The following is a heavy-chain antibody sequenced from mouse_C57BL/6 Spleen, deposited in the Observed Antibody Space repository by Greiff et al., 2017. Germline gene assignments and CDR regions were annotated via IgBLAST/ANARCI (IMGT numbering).Heavy chain of an antibody. CDR1: GYSFTSYY. Sequence: QVQLQQSGPELVKPGASVKISCKASGYSFTSYYIHWVKQRPGQGLEWIGWIYPGSGNTKYNEKFKGKATLTADTSSSTAYMQLSSLTSEDSAVYYCARTNLDWYFDVWGTGTTVTVSS. V-gene: IGHV1-66*01. CDR3: ARTNLDWYFDV. J-gene: IGHJ1*03. CDR2: IYPGSGNT. D-gene: IGHD4-1*02.